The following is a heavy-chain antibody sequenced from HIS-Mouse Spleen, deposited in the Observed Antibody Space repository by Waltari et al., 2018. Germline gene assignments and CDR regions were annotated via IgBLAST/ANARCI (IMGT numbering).Heavy chain of an antibody. CDR3: AREIPYSSSWYDWYFDL. D-gene: IGHD6-13*01. J-gene: IGHJ2*01. V-gene: IGHV4-39*07. CDR1: GCSIRSTISY. CDR2: IYYSGST. Sequence: QLQLQESGPGLVKPSETLSLPCTVSGCSIRSTISYLGWNRQPPGKGLEWIGSIYYSGSTYYNPSLKSRVTISVDTSKNQFSLKLSSVTAADTAVYYCAREIPYSSSWYDWYFDLWGRGTLVTVSS.